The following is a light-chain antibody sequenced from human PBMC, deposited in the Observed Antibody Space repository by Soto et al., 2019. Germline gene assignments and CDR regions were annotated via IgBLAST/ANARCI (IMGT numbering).Light chain of an antibody. Sequence: QSALTQPASVSESPGQSITISCTGTSSDVGGYNYVSWYQQHPGKAPKLMIYDVSNRPSGFSNRFSGSKSGNTASLTLSGLHAEDEADYYCSSYTSSSTYVFGTGTKLTVL. CDR2: DVS. CDR1: SSDVGGYNY. CDR3: SSYTSSSTYV. J-gene: IGLJ1*01. V-gene: IGLV2-14*01.